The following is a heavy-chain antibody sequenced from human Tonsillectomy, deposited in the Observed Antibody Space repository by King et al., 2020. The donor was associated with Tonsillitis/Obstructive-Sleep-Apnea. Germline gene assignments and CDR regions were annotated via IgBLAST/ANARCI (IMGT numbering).Heavy chain of an antibody. V-gene: IGHV5-51*01. J-gene: IGHJ3*02. CDR1: GYSFASYY. D-gene: IGHD3-3*01. CDR2: IYPGDSDT. Sequence: VQLVESGAEVKKPGESLKISCKGSGYSFASYYIGWVRQMPGKGLEWMGIIYPGDSDTRSSPSFQGQGTISADKSISTAYLQWSSRKASDTAMYYCARQGYDFWSGYPSRAFDIWGQGTMVTVSS. CDR3: ARQGYDFWSGYPSRAFDI.